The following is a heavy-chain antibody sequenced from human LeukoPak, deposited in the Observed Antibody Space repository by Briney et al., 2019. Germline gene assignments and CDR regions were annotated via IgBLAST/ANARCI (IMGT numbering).Heavy chain of an antibody. Sequence: GASVKVSCKASGHTFTSYDINWVRQATGQGLEWMGWMNPNSGNTGYAQKFQGRVTMTRNTSISTAYMELSSLRSEDTAVYYCARGRDITMIVPCAFDIWGQGTMVTVSS. CDR3: ARGRDITMIVPCAFDI. CDR1: GHTFTSYD. V-gene: IGHV1-8*01. J-gene: IGHJ3*02. D-gene: IGHD3-22*01. CDR2: MNPNSGNT.